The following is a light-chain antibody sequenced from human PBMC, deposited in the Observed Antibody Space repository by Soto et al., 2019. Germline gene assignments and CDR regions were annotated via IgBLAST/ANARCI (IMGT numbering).Light chain of an antibody. J-gene: IGLJ2*01. Sequence: QAVVTQPPSVSGAPGQRVTISCTASSSNIGAGYDVHWYQQLPGTAPKLLIYGNNNRPSGVPDRFSGSKSGTSASLAITGLQAEDEADYYCQSFDSSLSGSDVVFGGGTKVTVL. CDR1: SSNIGAGYD. CDR2: GNN. V-gene: IGLV1-40*01. CDR3: QSFDSSLSGSDVV.